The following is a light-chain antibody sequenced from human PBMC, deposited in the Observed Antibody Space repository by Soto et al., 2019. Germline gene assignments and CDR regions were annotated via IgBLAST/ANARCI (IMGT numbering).Light chain of an antibody. V-gene: IGKV1-5*01. Sequence: GDRVTITFRSSEKINKWLAGYQQKPGKAPKLLISDASSLESGVPSRFSASGSWTEFTLTISSLQPDDFAVYYCQQYGSSGTFGQGTKVDI. CDR1: EKINKW. J-gene: IGKJ1*01. CDR3: QQYGSSGT. CDR2: DAS.